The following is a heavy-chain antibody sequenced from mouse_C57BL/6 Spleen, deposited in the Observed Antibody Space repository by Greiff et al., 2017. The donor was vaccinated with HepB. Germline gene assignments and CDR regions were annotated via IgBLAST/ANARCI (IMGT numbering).Heavy chain of an antibody. CDR1: GFTFSDYG. Sequence: EVQRVESGGGLVKPGGSLKLSCAASGFTFSDYGMHWVRQAPEKGLEWVAYISSGSSTIYYADTVKGRFTISRDNAKNTLFLQITSLRSEDTAMYYCASLTGTGVAYWGQGTLVTVSA. J-gene: IGHJ3*01. CDR3: ASLTGTGVAY. CDR2: ISSGSSTI. D-gene: IGHD4-1*01. V-gene: IGHV5-17*01.